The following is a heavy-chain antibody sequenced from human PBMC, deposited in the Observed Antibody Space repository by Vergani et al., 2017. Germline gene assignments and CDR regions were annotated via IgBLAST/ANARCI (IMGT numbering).Heavy chain of an antibody. CDR2: INPNSGST. V-gene: IGHV1-2*04. J-gene: IGHJ5*02. CDR1: GYTFTGYY. Sequence: QVQLVQSGAEVKKPGASVKVSCKASGYTFTGYYMHWVRQAPGQGLEWMGWINPNSGSTNYAQKFQGWVTMTRETSISTAYMELSRLRSDDTAVYYCAGLQDRNWFDPWGQGTLVTVSS. D-gene: IGHD4-11*01. CDR3: AGLQDRNWFDP.